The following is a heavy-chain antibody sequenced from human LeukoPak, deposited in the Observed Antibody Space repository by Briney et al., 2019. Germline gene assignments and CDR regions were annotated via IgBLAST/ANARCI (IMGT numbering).Heavy chain of an antibody. Sequence: GGSLRLSCAASGFTFSCYAMSWVRQAPGKGLEWVSAISGSGGSTYYADSVKGRFTISRDNSKNTLYLQMNSLRAEDTAVYYCARTASSCSGGSCSYDYWGQGTLVTVSS. J-gene: IGHJ4*02. CDR1: GFTFSCYA. CDR3: ARTASSCSGGSCSYDY. D-gene: IGHD2-15*01. V-gene: IGHV3-23*01. CDR2: ISGSGGST.